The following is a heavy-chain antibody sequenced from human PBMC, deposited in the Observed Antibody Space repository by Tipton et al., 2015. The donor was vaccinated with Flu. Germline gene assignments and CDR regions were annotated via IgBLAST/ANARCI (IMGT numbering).Heavy chain of an antibody. Sequence: TLSLTRTVSGDSISSYYWSWIRQPPGKGLEWIGYMYYSGSTKYNPSLKSRVTISIDTSKNQFSLKLTSVTAADTAVYYCARDLKWSSAYYNPFGYWGQGILVTVSS. CDR1: GDSISSYY. J-gene: IGHJ4*02. V-gene: IGHV4-59*01. CDR3: ARDLKWSSAYYNPFGY. D-gene: IGHD3-22*01. CDR2: MYYSGST.